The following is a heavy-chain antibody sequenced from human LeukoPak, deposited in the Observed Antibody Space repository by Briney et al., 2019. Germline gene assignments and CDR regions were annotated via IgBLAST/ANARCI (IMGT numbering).Heavy chain of an antibody. CDR3: AREAGGTYCSGGSCYLSPRSYYYYGMDV. CDR2: INPNSGGT. CDR1: GYTFTGYY. V-gene: IGHV1-2*02. Sequence: GASVKVSCKASGYTFTGYYMHWVRQAPGQGLEWMGWINPNSGGTNYAQKFQGRVTMTRDTSISTVYMELSRLRSDDTAVYYCAREAGGTYCSGGSCYLSPRSYYYYGMDVWGQGTTVTVSS. J-gene: IGHJ6*02. D-gene: IGHD2-15*01.